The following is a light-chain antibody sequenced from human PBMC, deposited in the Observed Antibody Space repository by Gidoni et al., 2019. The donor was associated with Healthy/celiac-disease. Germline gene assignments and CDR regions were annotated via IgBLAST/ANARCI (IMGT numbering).Light chain of an antibody. J-gene: IGKJ4*01. V-gene: IGKV1-39*01. CDR3: QQSYSTPPGLT. Sequence: DIQMTQSPSSLSASVGDRVTITCRASQSISSYLNWYPQKPGKAPKLLIYAASSLQSGVPSRFSGSGSGTDFTLTISSLQPEDFATYYCQQSYSTPPGLTFGGGTKVEIK. CDR2: AAS. CDR1: QSISSY.